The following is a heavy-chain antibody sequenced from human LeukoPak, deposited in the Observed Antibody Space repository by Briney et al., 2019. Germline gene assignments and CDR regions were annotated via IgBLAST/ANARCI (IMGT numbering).Heavy chain of an antibody. CDR1: GYTFTNHD. Sequence: ASVKVSCKASGYTFTNHDINWVRQASGQGLEWMGWMNPKSGNTGYLQKFQGRVTMTRDTSMSTAFMELNSLTSEDTAVSYCTRGVNSQGTAMVLFDSWGQGSLVTVSA. V-gene: IGHV1-8*01. CDR3: TRGVNSQGTAMVLFDS. D-gene: IGHD5-18*01. CDR2: MNPKSGNT. J-gene: IGHJ4*02.